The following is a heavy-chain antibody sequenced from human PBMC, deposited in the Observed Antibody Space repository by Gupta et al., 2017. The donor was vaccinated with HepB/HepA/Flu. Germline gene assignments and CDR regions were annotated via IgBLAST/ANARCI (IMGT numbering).Heavy chain of an antibody. CDR3: VKDLHYWSAMDV. Sequence: EVQLLESGGGLVQPGGYLRLSCAASGFTISGNAMNWVRQAPGKGLEWVSGIGSDMSVHYADSVKGRFTISRDNSKNTLYLQMNSLRAEDTVRYYCVKDLHYWSAMDVWGKGTTVTVSS. CDR2: IGSDMSV. D-gene: IGHD3-3*02. V-gene: IGHV3-23*01. J-gene: IGHJ6*03. CDR1: GFTISGNA.